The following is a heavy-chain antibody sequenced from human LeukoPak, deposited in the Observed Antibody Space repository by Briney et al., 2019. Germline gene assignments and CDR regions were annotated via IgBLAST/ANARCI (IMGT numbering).Heavy chain of an antibody. Sequence: ASVKVSCKVSGYTLTELSMHWVRQAPGKGLEWMGGFDPEDGETIYAQKFQGRVTMTEDTSTDTAYMELSSVRSEDTAVYYCAISRWGIPGYWFDPWGQGTLVTVSS. CDR1: GYTLTELS. CDR2: FDPEDGET. J-gene: IGHJ5*02. D-gene: IGHD3-16*01. V-gene: IGHV1-24*01. CDR3: AISRWGIPGYWFDP.